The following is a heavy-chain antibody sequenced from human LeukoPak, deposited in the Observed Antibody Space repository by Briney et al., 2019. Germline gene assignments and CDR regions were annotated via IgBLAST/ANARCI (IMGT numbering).Heavy chain of an antibody. J-gene: IGHJ4*02. CDR3: ARGDCSGGSCYLSLTTIDY. V-gene: IGHV3-21*01. Sequence: PGGSLRLSCAASGFTFSSYSMNWIRQAPGKGLEWVSSISGSSSYIYYADSVKGRFTISRDNAKNSLYLQMNSLRAEDTAVYYCARGDCSGGSCYLSLTTIDYWGQGTLVTVSS. D-gene: IGHD2-15*01. CDR1: GFTFSSYS. CDR2: ISGSSSYI.